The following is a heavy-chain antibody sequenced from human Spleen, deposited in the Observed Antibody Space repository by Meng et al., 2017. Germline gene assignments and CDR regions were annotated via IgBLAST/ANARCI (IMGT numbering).Heavy chain of an antibody. Sequence: GGSLRLSCAASGFSFSSHWMSWVRQAPGKGLEWVANIKQDGSEKYYVDSVKGRFTISRDNAKNSLYLQMNSLRAEDTAVYYCARDQYYYDSSGYYNFDYWGQGTLVTVSS. D-gene: IGHD3-22*01. V-gene: IGHV3-7*01. CDR1: GFSFSSHW. J-gene: IGHJ4*02. CDR3: ARDQYYYDSSGYYNFDY. CDR2: IKQDGSEK.